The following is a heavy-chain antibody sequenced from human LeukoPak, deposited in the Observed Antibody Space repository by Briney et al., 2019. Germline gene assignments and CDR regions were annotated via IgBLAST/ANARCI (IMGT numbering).Heavy chain of an antibody. D-gene: IGHD2-21*01. CDR2: ITDNGVTK. J-gene: IGHJ2*01. CDR3: AKDKSKVVGEDWYFDL. CDR1: GFTFSNSA. V-gene: IGHV3-23*01. Sequence: QSGGSLRLSCAASGFTFSNSAMTWVRQAPGRGLEWVSSITDNGVTKSYANSVKGRFTISRDNAKNTLYLQMNSLRAEDTAVYYCAKDKSKVVGEDWYFDLWGRGTLVAVSS.